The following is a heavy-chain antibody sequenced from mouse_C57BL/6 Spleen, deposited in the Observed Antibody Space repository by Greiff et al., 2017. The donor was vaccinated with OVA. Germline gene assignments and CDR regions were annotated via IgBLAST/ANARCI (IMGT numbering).Heavy chain of an antibody. J-gene: IGHJ4*01. D-gene: IGHD2-4*01. CDR1: GYAFSSYW. CDR3: ARGTTNYYDYELYAMDY. CDR2: IYPGDGDT. V-gene: IGHV1-80*01. Sequence: QVQLQQSGAELVKPGASVKISCKASGYAFSSYWMNWVKQRPGKGLEWIGQIYPGDGDTNYNGKFKGKATLTADKSSSTAYMQLSSLTSEDSAVYFCARGTTNYYDYELYAMDYWGQGTSVTVSS.